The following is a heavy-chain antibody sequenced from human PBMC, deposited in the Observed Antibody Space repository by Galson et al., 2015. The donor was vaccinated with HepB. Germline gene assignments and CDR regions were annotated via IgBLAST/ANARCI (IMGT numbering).Heavy chain of an antibody. J-gene: IGHJ4*02. D-gene: IGHD3-16*01. CDR3: AKELGEFRPVAGTPYFDY. CDR1: AFTFSSFG. Sequence: SLRLSCAASAFTFSSFGMHWVRQAPGKGLEWVAVISYDGSNKYYADSVKGRFTISRDNSKNTLYLQMNSLRAEDTAVYYCAKELGEFRPVAGTPYFDYWGQGTLVTVSS. CDR2: ISYDGSNK. V-gene: IGHV3-30*18.